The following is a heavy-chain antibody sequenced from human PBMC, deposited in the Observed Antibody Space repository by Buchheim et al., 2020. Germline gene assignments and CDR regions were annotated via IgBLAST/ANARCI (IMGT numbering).Heavy chain of an antibody. V-gene: IGHV3-7*04. Sequence: EEQLVESGGGLVQPGGSLRLSCAASGFMFSSFWMNWVRQTPGKGLEWVANIEHDGSARYYADSVKGRFTITRDNAKNSLDLQMNSLRAEDTAVYYCAREELVVGDTSFYSGLDVWGHGAT. D-gene: IGHD2-2*01. CDR2: IEHDGSAR. CDR3: AREELVVGDTSFYSGLDV. CDR1: GFMFSSFW. J-gene: IGHJ6*02.